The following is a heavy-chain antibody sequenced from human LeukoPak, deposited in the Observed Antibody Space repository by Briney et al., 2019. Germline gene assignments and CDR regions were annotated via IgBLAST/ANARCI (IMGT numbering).Heavy chain of an antibody. CDR2: ISGSGGST. D-gene: IGHD5-18*01. Sequence: TGGSLRLSCAASGFTFSSYAMSWVRQAPGEGLEWVSAISGSGGSTYYADSVKGRFTISRDNSENTLYLQMNSLRAEDTAVYYCAKSTSPGGQLRSFDYWGQGTLVTVSS. V-gene: IGHV3-23*01. J-gene: IGHJ4*02. CDR1: GFTFSSYA. CDR3: AKSTSPGGQLRSFDY.